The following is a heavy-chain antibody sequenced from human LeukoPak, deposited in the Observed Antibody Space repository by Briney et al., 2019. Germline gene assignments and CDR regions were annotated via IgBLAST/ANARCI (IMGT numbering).Heavy chain of an antibody. J-gene: IGHJ4*02. D-gene: IGHD3-22*01. CDR3: ARSSGYLRRFDY. CDR2: IYYSGST. V-gene: IGHV4-59*01. Sequence: GSLRLSCAASGFTFSDYYMSWIRQPPGKGLEWIGYIYYSGSTNYNPSLKSRVTISVDTSKNQFSLKLSSVTAADTAVYYCARSSGYLRRFDYWGQGTLVTVSS. CDR1: GFTFSDYY.